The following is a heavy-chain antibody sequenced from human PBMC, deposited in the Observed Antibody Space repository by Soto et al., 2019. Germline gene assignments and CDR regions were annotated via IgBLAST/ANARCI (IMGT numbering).Heavy chain of an antibody. CDR2: IIPILGIA. V-gene: IGHV1-69*04. J-gene: IGHJ3*02. CDR3: ARDEEEILTGPHAFDI. CDR1: GSTFSSYT. Sequence: SVKVSLKDSGSTFSSYTISWVRHAPGQRLEWMGRIIPILGIANYAQKFQGRVTITADKSTSTAYMELSSLRSEDTAVYYCARDEEEILTGPHAFDIWGQGTMVTVSS. D-gene: IGHD3-9*01.